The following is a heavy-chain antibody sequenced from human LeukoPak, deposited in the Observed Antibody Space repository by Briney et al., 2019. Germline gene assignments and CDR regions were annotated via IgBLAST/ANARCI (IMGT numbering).Heavy chain of an antibody. CDR2: INHSGST. J-gene: IGHJ4*02. D-gene: IGHD2-15*01. CDR3: ASGYCSGGSCLVFDY. Sequence: PSETLSLTCAVYGGSFSGYYWSWIRQPPGKGLEWIGEINHSGSTNYNPSLKSRVTISVDTSKNQFSLKLSSVTAADTAVYYCASGYCSGGSCLVFDYWGQGTLVTVSS. V-gene: IGHV4-34*01. CDR1: GGSFSGYY.